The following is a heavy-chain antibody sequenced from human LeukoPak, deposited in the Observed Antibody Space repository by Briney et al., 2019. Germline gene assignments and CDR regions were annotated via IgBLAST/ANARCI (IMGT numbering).Heavy chain of an antibody. CDR3: AKMLIPDS. CDR1: GFTFSSYA. Sequence: GGSLRLSCAASGFTFSSYAMTWVRQTPGKGLEWVSAVSGSGVTTYYADSVKGRFTISRDNSKNTLYLQMNSLRAEDTAVYYCAKMLIPDSWGQEPWSPSPQ. D-gene: IGHD3-16*01. J-gene: IGHJ5*01. V-gene: IGHV3-23*01. CDR2: VSGSGVTT.